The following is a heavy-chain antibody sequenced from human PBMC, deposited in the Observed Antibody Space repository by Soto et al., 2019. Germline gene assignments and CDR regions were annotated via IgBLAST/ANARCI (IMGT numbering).Heavy chain of an antibody. CDR1: GFTFSSYA. J-gene: IGHJ6*02. Sequence: PGGSLRLSCAASGFTFSSYAMSWVRQAPGKGLEWISAVSGSGSSTYYADSVKGQFTISRDNSKNTLYLQMHSLRAEDTAVYYCAKMDKRGYYYYGMDVWGQGTTVTVSS. CDR3: AKMDKRGYYYYGMDV. D-gene: IGHD2-2*03. CDR2: VSGSGSST. V-gene: IGHV3-23*01.